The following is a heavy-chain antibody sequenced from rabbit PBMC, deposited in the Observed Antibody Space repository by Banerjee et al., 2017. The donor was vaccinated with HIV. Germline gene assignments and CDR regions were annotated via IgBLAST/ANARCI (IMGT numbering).Heavy chain of an antibody. CDR2: INTSSGNA. CDR1: GFSFSNRCV. V-gene: IGHV1S40*01. J-gene: IGHJ4*01. CDR3: ARDAGYVGAGYGFRL. Sequence: QSLEESGGDLVKPEGSLTLTCTASGFSFSNRCVMCWVRQTPGKGLEWIACINTSSGNAVYANWAKGRFTISKTSWTTVTLQMTSLTVADTATYFCARDAGYVGAGYGFRLWGPGTLVT. D-gene: IGHD6-1*01.